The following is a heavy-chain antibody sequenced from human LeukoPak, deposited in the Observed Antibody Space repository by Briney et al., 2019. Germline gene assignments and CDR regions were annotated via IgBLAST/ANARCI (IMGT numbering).Heavy chain of an antibody. Sequence: SVKVSCKASGYTFTSYYMHWVRQAPGQGLEWMGGIIPIFGTANYAQKFQGRVTITADESTSTAYVELSSLRSEDTAVYYCADSSSSSDAFDIWGQGTMVTVSS. V-gene: IGHV1-69*13. D-gene: IGHD6-6*01. CDR2: IIPIFGTA. CDR3: ADSSSSSDAFDI. J-gene: IGHJ3*02. CDR1: GYTFTSYY.